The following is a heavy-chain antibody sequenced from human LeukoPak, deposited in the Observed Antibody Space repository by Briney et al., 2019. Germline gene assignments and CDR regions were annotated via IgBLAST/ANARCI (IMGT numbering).Heavy chain of an antibody. V-gene: IGHV3-23*01. Sequence: PGGSLRLSCAASAFTFSSYAMSWVRQAPGKGLEWVSAISGSGVSTYYADSVKGRFTISRDNSKTTLYLQMNSLRAEDTAVYYCAKASRSTYYDSSGAYFDYWGQGTLVTVSS. D-gene: IGHD3-22*01. CDR3: AKASRSTYYDSSGAYFDY. CDR2: ISGSGVST. J-gene: IGHJ4*02. CDR1: AFTFSSYA.